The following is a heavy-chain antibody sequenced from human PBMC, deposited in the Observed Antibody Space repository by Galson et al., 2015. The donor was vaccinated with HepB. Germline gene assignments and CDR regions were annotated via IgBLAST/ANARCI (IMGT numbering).Heavy chain of an antibody. CDR1: GFTFSSYG. V-gene: IGHV3-30*18. CDR3: AKDPQTHYYYDSSGYFDY. Sequence: SLRLSCAASGFTFSSYGMHWVRQAPGKGLEWVAVISYDGSNKYYADSVKGRFTISRDNSKNTLYLQMNSLRAEDTAVYYCAKDPQTHYYYDSSGYFDYWGQGTLVTVSS. J-gene: IGHJ4*02. CDR2: ISYDGSNK. D-gene: IGHD3-22*01.